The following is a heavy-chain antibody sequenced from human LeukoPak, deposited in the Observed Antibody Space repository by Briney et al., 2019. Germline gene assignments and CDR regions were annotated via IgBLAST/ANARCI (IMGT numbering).Heavy chain of an antibody. Sequence: ASVKFSCKASGYTFTSYDINWVRQATGQGLEWMGWMNPNSGNTGYAEKFQGRVTITRNTSISTAYMELSSLRSEDTAVYYCASFHLEVDAFDIWGQGKMVTVSS. J-gene: IGHJ3*02. D-gene: IGHD2/OR15-2a*01. CDR1: GYTFTSYD. V-gene: IGHV1-8*03. CDR2: MNPNSGNT. CDR3: ASFHLEVDAFDI.